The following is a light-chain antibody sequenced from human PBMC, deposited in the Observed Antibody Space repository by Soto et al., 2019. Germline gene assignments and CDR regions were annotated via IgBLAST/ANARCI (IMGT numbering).Light chain of an antibody. V-gene: IGKV3-11*01. J-gene: IGKJ4*01. CDR2: DAS. Sequence: VLTQSPATLSLSPGETATLSCRASQSVSIYLAWYQQKPGQAPRLLIYDASNRATGIPARFIGSWSGTDFTLTIDSREPEDSAVYYCQQRMNRPLTFGGGTKGEIK. CDR1: QSVSIY. CDR3: QQRMNRPLT.